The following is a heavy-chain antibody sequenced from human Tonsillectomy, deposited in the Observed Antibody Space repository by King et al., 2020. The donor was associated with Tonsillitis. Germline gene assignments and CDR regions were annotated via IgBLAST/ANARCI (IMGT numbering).Heavy chain of an antibody. D-gene: IGHD6-19*01. CDR2: IVYIGGT. Sequence: VQLQEWGPGLVKPSQTLSLTFTVSCGFISSGGYYVSWLRQPPGKGREWVGYIVYIGGTFYNPSLKCRVTISVDTSKKQFSLKLSSVTAADTAVYYCAREAQQWPQFDYWGQGTLVTVSS. CDR3: AREAQQWPQFDY. J-gene: IGHJ4*02. CDR1: CGFISSGGYY. V-gene: IGHV4-31*03.